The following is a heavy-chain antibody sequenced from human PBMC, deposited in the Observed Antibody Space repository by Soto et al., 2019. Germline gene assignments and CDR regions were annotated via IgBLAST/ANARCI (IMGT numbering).Heavy chain of an antibody. D-gene: IGHD2-8*01. Sequence: GASVKVSCKASGYTFTGYYMHWVRQAPGQGLEWMGWINPNSGGTNYAQKFQGWVTMTRDTSISTAYMELSRLRSDDTAVYYCARFRSGYAISDDALDIWGQGTMVTVSS. CDR1: GYTFTGYY. V-gene: IGHV1-2*04. J-gene: IGHJ3*02. CDR3: ARFRSGYAISDDALDI. CDR2: INPNSGGT.